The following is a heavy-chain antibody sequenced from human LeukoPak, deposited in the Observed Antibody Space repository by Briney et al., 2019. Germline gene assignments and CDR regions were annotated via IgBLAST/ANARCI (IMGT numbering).Heavy chain of an antibody. Sequence: PSETLSLTCTVSGGSISSYYWSWIRQPPGKGLEWIGYIYYSGSTNYNPSLKSRVTISVDTSKNQFSLKLSSVTAADTAVYYCARSPRRGYYGSPPGAFDIWGQGTMVTVSS. CDR3: ARSPRRGYYGSPPGAFDI. J-gene: IGHJ3*02. V-gene: IGHV4-59*12. CDR1: GGSISSYY. D-gene: IGHD3-10*01. CDR2: IYYSGST.